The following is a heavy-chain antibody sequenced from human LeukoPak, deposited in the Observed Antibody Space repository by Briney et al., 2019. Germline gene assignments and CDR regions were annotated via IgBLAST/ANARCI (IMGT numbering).Heavy chain of an antibody. D-gene: IGHD2-15*01. Sequence: PSGALPLTCTVSGGSISSYYWSWIRQPTGRELECIGGIYSSGSTNYNPSLKSRGPMSVAPARNQCSARVNSLTAADTAIYYCARAGVAGPTSGGFDFWGQGALVTVSS. CDR3: ARAGVAGPTSGGFDF. J-gene: IGHJ4*02. CDR1: GGSISSYY. V-gene: IGHV4-4*07. CDR2: IYSSGST.